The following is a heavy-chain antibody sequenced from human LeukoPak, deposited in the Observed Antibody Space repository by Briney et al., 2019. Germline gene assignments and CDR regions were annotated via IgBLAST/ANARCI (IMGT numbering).Heavy chain of an antibody. V-gene: IGHV4-39*07. Sequence: PSETLSLTCTVSGGSISSSSYYWGWIRQPPGKGLEWIVSIYESGSTYYNPSLKSRVTISVDTSKTQFSLKLSSVTAADTAVYYCARDKNDFWSGYSIPNNWFDPWGQGTLVTVSS. D-gene: IGHD3-3*01. CDR3: ARDKNDFWSGYSIPNNWFDP. CDR1: GGSISSSSYY. J-gene: IGHJ5*02. CDR2: IYESGST.